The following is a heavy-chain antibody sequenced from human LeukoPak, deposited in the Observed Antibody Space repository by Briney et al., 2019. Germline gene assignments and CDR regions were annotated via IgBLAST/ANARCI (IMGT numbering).Heavy chain of an antibody. CDR3: ARGQSGSYHPDDY. J-gene: IGHJ4*02. Sequence: SVKGSCKASGGTFSSYAISWVRQARGQGLEWMGGIIPIFGTANYAQKFQGRVTITADESTSTAYMELSSLRSEDTAVYYCARGQSGSYHPDDYWGQGTLVTVSS. D-gene: IGHD1-26*01. CDR2: IIPIFGTA. CDR1: GGTFSSYA. V-gene: IGHV1-69*13.